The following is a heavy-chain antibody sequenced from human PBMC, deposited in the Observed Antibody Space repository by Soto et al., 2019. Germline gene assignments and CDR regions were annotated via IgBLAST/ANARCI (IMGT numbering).Heavy chain of an antibody. CDR1: GFTFSSYG. J-gene: IGHJ6*03. D-gene: IGHD3-16*01. CDR2: IWYDGSNK. Sequence: GGSLRLSCAASGFTFSSYGMHWVRQAPGKGLEWVAVIWYDGSNKYYADSVKGRFTISRDNSKNTLYLQMNSLRAEDTAVYYCAREESYYDYFWGSSEYYYYYMDVWGKGTTVTVSS. V-gene: IGHV3-33*01. CDR3: AREESYYDYFWGSSEYYYYYMDV.